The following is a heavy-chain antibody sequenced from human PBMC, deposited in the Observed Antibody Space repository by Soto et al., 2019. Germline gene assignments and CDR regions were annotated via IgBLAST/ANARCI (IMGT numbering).Heavy chain of an antibody. V-gene: IGHV1-8*01. Sequence: ASVKVCCEACGDSLNIYEIDGVRQATGQGLEWMGWTNPNSDNTAYAQKFQGRVTMTRNTSISTVYMELSSLRSEDTAVYYCAREAAAGLVYWGQGTLVTVS. D-gene: IGHD6-13*01. CDR1: GDSLNIYE. CDR2: TNPNSDNT. J-gene: IGHJ4*02. CDR3: AREAAAGLVY.